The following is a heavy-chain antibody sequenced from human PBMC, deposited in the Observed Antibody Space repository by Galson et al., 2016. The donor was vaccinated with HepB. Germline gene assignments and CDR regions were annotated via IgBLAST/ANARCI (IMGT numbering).Heavy chain of an antibody. CDR2: VWYDGNKK. Sequence: SLRLSCAASGFAFSSCGMHWVRQAPGKGLEWVTVVWYDGNKKYYADPVKGRFTISRDNSKNTLYLQMTSLRAEDTAVYSCVRDRGAAAPRGMDVWGQGTTVIVSS. CDR3: VRDRGAAAPRGMDV. V-gene: IGHV3-33*01. D-gene: IGHD6-13*01. CDR1: GFAFSSCG. J-gene: IGHJ6*02.